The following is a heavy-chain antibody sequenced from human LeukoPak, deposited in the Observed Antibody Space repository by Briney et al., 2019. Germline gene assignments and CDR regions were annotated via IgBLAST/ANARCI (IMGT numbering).Heavy chain of an antibody. V-gene: IGHV3-23*01. CDR2: ISGSDGRL. Sequence: GGPLRLSCAASGFTFSSYAMSWVRQAPGKGLEWVSAISGSDGRLFYADSVKGRFTISRDNSKNTLFLQMNSLRAEDTALYYCAKESPYRAPTRTYYFDYWGQGALVTVSS. CDR1: GFTFSSYA. D-gene: IGHD1-14*01. CDR3: AKESPYRAPTRTYYFDY. J-gene: IGHJ4*02.